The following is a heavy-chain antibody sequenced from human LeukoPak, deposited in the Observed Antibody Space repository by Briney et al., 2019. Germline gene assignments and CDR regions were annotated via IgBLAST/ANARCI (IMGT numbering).Heavy chain of an antibody. CDR3: AREGNLINASDY. D-gene: IGHD2-8*01. Sequence: PSETLSLTCTVSGGSISSYYWSWIRQPPGKGLEWIGYIYYSGSTNYNPSLKSRVTISVDTSKNQFSLKLSSVTAADTAVYYCAREGNLINASDYWGQGTLVTVSS. CDR1: GGSISSYY. J-gene: IGHJ4*02. V-gene: IGHV4-59*12. CDR2: IYYSGST.